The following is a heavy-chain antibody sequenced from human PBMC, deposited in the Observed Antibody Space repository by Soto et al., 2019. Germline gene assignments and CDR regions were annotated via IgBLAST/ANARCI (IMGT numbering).Heavy chain of an antibody. CDR1: GYTFTSYY. CDR3: AREKYCGGDCSLFDY. V-gene: IGHV1-46*01. J-gene: IGHJ4*02. Sequence: ASVEVSCKASGYTFTSYYMHWVRQAPGQGLEWMGIINPSGGSTSYAQKFQGRVTMTRDTSTSTVYMELSSLRSEDTAVYYCAREKYCGGDCSLFDYWGQGPLVTVAS. D-gene: IGHD2-21*02. CDR2: INPSGGST.